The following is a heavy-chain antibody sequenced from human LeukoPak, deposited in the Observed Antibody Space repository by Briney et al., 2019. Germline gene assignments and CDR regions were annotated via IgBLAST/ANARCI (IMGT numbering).Heavy chain of an antibody. V-gene: IGHV3-74*01. CDR1: GFTFSSHW. CDR2: IDSHGRST. J-gene: IGHJ4*02. D-gene: IGHD3-10*01. Sequence: PGGSLRLSCAASGFTFSSHWMHWVRQAPGKGLVWVSRIDSHGRSTIDADSVKGRFTVSRDNAKNTLYLQMNSLRAEDTAVYYCAREGCGSGSYPFDYWGQGTLVTVSS. CDR3: AREGCGSGSYPFDY.